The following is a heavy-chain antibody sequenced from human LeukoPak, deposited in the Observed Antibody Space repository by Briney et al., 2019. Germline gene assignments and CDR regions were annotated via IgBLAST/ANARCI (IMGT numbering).Heavy chain of an antibody. CDR3: AGAEWARISCSSTSCYLYFQH. CDR2: IYHSGST. Sequence: SETLSLTCAVSGGSISSSNWWSWVRQPPGKGLEWIGEIYHSGSTNYNPSLKSRVTISVDKSKNQFSLKLSSVTAADTAVYYCAGAEWARISCSSTSCYLYFQHWGQGTLVTVSS. CDR1: GGSISSSNW. V-gene: IGHV4-4*02. J-gene: IGHJ1*01. D-gene: IGHD2-2*01.